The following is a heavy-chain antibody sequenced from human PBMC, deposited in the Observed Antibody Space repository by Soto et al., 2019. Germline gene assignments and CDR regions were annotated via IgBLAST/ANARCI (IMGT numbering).Heavy chain of an antibody. D-gene: IGHD4-17*01. J-gene: IGHJ6*03. CDR1: GGSISSYY. CDR3: AREVKYGDYYYYYMDV. V-gene: IGHV4-59*01. CDR2: IYYSGST. Sequence: PWETLSLTCRVSGGSISSYYWTWIRQPPGKRLEWIGYIYYSGSTNYNPSLKSRVTISVDTSKNQFSLKLNSVTAADTAVYYCAREVKYGDYYYYYMDVWGKGTTVTVSS.